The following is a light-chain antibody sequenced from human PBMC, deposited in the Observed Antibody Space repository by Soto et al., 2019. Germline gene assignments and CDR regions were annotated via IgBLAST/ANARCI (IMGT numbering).Light chain of an antibody. CDR1: QSISMW. CDR3: QQYNFYSTYT. Sequence: DIQMTQSPSTLSASVGDRVTITCRASQSISMWLAWYQQKPGKAPKLLIYDASNLQSGVPSRCSGSGSGAEFTLPIISLQPDDFATYYCQQYNFYSTYTFGQGTKLEIK. CDR2: DAS. J-gene: IGKJ2*01. V-gene: IGKV1-5*01.